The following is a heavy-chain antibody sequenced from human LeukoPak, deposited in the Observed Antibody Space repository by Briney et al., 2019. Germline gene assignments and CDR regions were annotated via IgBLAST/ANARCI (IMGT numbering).Heavy chain of an antibody. CDR3: ARHYLSDGILSTFDP. Sequence: TSETLSLTCTVSGGSISSSPYYWGWNRQPPGKGLEWIGTIYYRGSTYSNPSLNSRVTISLDTSKNQFSLRLRSVTAADTALYYCARHYLSDGILSTFDPWGQGTLVTVSS. CDR2: IYYRGST. CDR1: GGSISSSPYY. D-gene: IGHD2-2*01. J-gene: IGHJ5*02. V-gene: IGHV4-39*01.